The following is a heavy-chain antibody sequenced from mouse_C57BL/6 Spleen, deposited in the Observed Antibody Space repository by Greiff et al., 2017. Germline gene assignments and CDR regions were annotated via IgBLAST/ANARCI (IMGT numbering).Heavy chain of an antibody. CDR3: ARQGYDEDFDY. CDR1: GFTFSSYG. D-gene: IGHD2-3*01. Sequence: EVKLMESGGDLVKPGGSLKLSCAASGFTFSSYGMSWVRQTPDKRLEWVATISSGGSYTYYPDSVKGRFTISRDNAKNTLYLQMSSLKSEDTAMYYCARQGYDEDFDYWGQSTTLTVSS. CDR2: ISSGGSYT. V-gene: IGHV5-6*01. J-gene: IGHJ2*01.